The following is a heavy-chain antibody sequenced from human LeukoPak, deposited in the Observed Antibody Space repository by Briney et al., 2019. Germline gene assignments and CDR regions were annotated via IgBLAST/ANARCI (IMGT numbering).Heavy chain of an antibody. CDR3: AREADPLKLERPRWGYYGMDV. Sequence: SSETLSLTCTVSGGSISSGSYYWSWIRQPAGKGLEWIGRIYTSGSTSYNPSLKSRVTISVDTSKNQFSLKLSSVTAADTAVYYCAREADPLKLERPRWGYYGMDVWGQGTTVTVSS. V-gene: IGHV4-61*02. J-gene: IGHJ6*02. D-gene: IGHD1-1*01. CDR2: IYTSGST. CDR1: GGSISSGSYY.